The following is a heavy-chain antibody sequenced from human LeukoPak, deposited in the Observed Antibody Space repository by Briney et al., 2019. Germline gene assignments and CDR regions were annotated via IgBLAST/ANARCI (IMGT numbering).Heavy chain of an antibody. D-gene: IGHD2-2*01. Sequence: SEPLSLPCTVSGGSIISSSYYWGWIRQPPGKGLEWIGSIYYSGSTNYNPSLKSRVTISVDTSKNQFSLKLSSVTAADTAVYYCARHWCSSTSCYPSDYWGQGTLVTVSS. CDR3: ARHWCSSTSCYPSDY. V-gene: IGHV4-39*01. J-gene: IGHJ4*02. CDR2: IYYSGST. CDR1: GGSIISSSYY.